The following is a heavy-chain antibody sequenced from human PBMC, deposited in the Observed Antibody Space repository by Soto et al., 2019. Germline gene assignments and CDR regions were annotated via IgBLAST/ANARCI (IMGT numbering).Heavy chain of an antibody. CDR2: IIPIFGTA. CDR3: ARGSSKAGIAAGYY. D-gene: IGHD6-13*01. V-gene: IGHV1-69*13. J-gene: IGHJ4*02. Sequence: ASVKVSCKASGYTFSSYAISWVRQAPGQGLEWMGGIIPIFGTANYAQKFQGRVTITADESTSTAYMELSSLRSEDTAVYYCARGSSKAGIAAGYYWGQGTLVTVSS. CDR1: GYTFSSYA.